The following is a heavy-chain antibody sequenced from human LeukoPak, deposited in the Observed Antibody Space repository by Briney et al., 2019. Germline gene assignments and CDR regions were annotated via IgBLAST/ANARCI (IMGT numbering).Heavy chain of an antibody. CDR1: GFTFSDYY. CDR2: ISCSGSTI. D-gene: IGHD3-3*01. Sequence: GGSLRLSCAASGFTFSDYYMSWIRQAPGKGLEWVSYISCSGSTIYYADSVKGRFTISRDNAKNSLYLQMNSLRAEDTAVYYCARGPASPWYYDFWSGYFDYWGQGTLVTVSS. V-gene: IGHV3-11*01. J-gene: IGHJ4*02. CDR3: ARGPASPWYYDFWSGYFDY.